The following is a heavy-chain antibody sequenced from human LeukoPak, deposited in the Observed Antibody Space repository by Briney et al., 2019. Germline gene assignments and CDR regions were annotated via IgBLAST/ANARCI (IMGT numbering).Heavy chain of an antibody. CDR2: IIPIVGIA. J-gene: IGHJ4*02. D-gene: IGHD3-10*01. CDR3: ASGYYYGSGSYQN. V-gene: IGHV1-69*04. Sequence: GASVKVSCKASGYTFTSYGISWVRQAPGQGLEWMGRIIPIVGIANYTQKFQGRVTITADKSTSTAYMELSSLRSEDTAVYYCASGYYYGSGSYQNWGQGTLVTVSS. CDR1: GYTFTSYG.